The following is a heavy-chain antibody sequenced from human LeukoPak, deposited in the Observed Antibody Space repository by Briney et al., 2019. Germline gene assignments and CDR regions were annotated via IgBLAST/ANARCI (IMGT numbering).Heavy chain of an antibody. J-gene: IGHJ6*03. Sequence: ASVKVSCKTSGYTFTSYGISWVRQAPGQGLEWMGWISPYNGNTKYIQKFQGRVTMTTDTSTSTAYMEVRSLRSDDTAVYYCARSGSDYYYYMDVWGKGTTVTVSS. CDR2: ISPYNGNT. V-gene: IGHV1-18*01. CDR1: GYTFTSYG. CDR3: ARSGSDYYYYMDV. D-gene: IGHD1-14*01.